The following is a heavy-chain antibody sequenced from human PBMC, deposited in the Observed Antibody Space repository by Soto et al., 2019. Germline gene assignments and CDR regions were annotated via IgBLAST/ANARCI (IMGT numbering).Heavy chain of an antibody. J-gene: IGHJ6*04. D-gene: IGHD2-2*03. CDR1: GFTFNTYG. V-gene: IGHV3-23*01. CDR2: ISGSGGNT. Sequence: EMQLLESGGGLAQPGGSLRLSCAASGFTFNTYGMSWVRQAPGEGLEWVSLISGSGGNTYYGDSVKGRFTISRDNSKNTLYLQMNSLRAEDTAVDYCVKVAMDIVVASPYRGMAVWGKGATGIVSS. CDR3: VKVAMDIVVASPYRGMAV.